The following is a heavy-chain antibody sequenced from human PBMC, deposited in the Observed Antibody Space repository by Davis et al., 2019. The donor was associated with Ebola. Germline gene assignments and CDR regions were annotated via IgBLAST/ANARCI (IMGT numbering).Heavy chain of an antibody. D-gene: IGHD3-16*01. J-gene: IGHJ3*02. V-gene: IGHV3-48*04. CDR1: GFTFSSYS. CDR2: ISSSGSTI. CDR3: ARDREYYEYIWGSYNYEGGAFDI. Sequence: PGGSLRLSCAASGFTFSSYSMNWVRQAPGKGLEWVSYISSSGSTIYYADSVKGRFTISRDNAKNSLYLKMNSLRAEDTAVYYCARDREYYEYIWGSYNYEGGAFDIWGQGTMVTVSS.